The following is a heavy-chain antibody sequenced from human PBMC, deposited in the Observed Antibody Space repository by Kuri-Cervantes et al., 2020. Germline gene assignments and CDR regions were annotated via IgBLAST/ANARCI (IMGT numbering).Heavy chain of an antibody. J-gene: IGHJ3*02. Sequence: ASVKVSCKASGYTFTSYYMHWVRQAPGQGLEWMGIINPSGGSTSYAQKFQGRVTMTRDTSASTAYMDLSSLRSEDTAVYYCARVGRHYDILTGLLEAFDIWGQGTMVTVSS. V-gene: IGHV1-46*01. CDR3: ARVGRHYDILTGLLEAFDI. D-gene: IGHD3-9*01. CDR1: GYTFTSYY. CDR2: INPSGGST.